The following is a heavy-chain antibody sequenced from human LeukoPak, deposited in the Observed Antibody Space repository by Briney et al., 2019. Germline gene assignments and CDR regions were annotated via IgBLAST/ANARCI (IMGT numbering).Heavy chain of an antibody. CDR2: ISAYNGNT. V-gene: IGHV1-18*01. CDR3: AKDAPRNIVVGPAFDY. Sequence: ASVEVSCKASGYTFTSYGISWVRQAPGQGLEWMGWISAYNGNTNYAQKLQGRVTMTTDTSTSTAYMELRSLRSDDTAVYYCAKDAPRNIVVGPAFDYWGQGTLVTVSS. CDR1: GYTFTSYG. D-gene: IGHD2-2*01. J-gene: IGHJ4*02.